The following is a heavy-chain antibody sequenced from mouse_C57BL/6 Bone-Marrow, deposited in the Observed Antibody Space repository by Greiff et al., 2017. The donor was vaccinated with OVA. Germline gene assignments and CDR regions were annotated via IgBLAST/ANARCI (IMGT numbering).Heavy chain of an antibody. V-gene: IGHV14-4*01. J-gene: IGHJ3*01. CDR3: TEVTGAAWFAY. D-gene: IGHD4-1*01. Sequence: VKLQQSGPELVRPGASVKLSCTAPGFNIKDAYMHWVKRRPKQGLEWIGWIDPENGDTEYASKFQGKATITADTSSNTAYLQLSSLTSEDTAVYYCTEVTGAAWFAYWGQGTLVTVSA. CDR2: IDPENGDT. CDR1: GFNIKDAY.